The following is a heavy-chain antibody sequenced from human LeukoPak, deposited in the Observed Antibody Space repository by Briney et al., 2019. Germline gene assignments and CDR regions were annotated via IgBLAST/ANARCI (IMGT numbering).Heavy chain of an antibody. CDR2: ITTSGGST. D-gene: IGHD1-26*01. CDR3: ARRSYYDLDYFDY. V-gene: IGHV3-23*01. J-gene: IGHJ4*02. CDR1: GFTFSSYA. Sequence: GGSLRHSCAASGFTFSSYAMSWVRQAPGKGLEWVSTITTSGGSTYYADSVKGRFTISRDNSKNTLYLQMNSLRAEDTAVYYCARRSYYDLDYFDYWGQGTLVTVSS.